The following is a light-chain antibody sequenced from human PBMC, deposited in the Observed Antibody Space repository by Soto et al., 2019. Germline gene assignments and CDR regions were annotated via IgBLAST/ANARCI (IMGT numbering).Light chain of an antibody. CDR2: SAS. CDR3: QQSFDALWT. Sequence: DIQMTQSPSSLSASVGDRVTITCRASQSISMYLNWYHQKPGRAPKVLIYSASTLQSGVPSRFSGSGSGTDFTLTISSLQPEDDATDYCQQSFDALWTFGQGTKLEIK. CDR1: QSISMY. V-gene: IGKV1-39*01. J-gene: IGKJ2*02.